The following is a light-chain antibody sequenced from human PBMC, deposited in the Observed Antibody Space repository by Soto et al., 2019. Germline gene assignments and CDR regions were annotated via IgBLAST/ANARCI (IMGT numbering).Light chain of an antibody. J-gene: IGLJ1*01. CDR2: DVS. Sequence: QSVLTQPRSVSGSPGQSVTISCTGTSSDVGGYNYVSWYQQHPGKAPKLIIYDVSKRPSGVPDRFSGSKSGNTASLTISGLQAEDEADYYCCSHAGSYTLYVFGTGTKVNVL. CDR1: SSDVGGYNY. V-gene: IGLV2-11*01. CDR3: CSHAGSYTLYV.